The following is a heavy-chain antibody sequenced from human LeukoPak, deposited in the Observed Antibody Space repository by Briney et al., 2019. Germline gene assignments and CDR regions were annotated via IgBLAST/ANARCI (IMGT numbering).Heavy chain of an antibody. Sequence: PGGSLRLSCAASGFTFSSYWMSWVRQAPGKGLEWVANIKLDGSEIYYVDSVKGRFTISRDNAKNSLYLQMNSLRAEETAVYYCANAMVRGALDAFDIWGQGTMVTVSS. D-gene: IGHD3-10*01. V-gene: IGHV3-7*01. CDR3: ANAMVRGALDAFDI. CDR1: GFTFSSYW. CDR2: IKLDGSEI. J-gene: IGHJ3*02.